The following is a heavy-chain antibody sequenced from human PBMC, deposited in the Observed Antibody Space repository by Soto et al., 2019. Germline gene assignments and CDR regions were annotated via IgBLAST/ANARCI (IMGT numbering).Heavy chain of an antibody. V-gene: IGHV4-39*07. CDR1: GGSISSSSYY. Sequence: PSETLSLTCTVSGGSISSSSYYWGWIRQPPGKGLEWIGSIYYSGSTYYNPSLKSRVTISVDTSKNQFSLKLSSVTAADTAVYYCARVAATGYYGFDPWGQGTLVTVSS. J-gene: IGHJ5*02. CDR3: ARVAATGYYGFDP. D-gene: IGHD3-16*01. CDR2: IYYSGST.